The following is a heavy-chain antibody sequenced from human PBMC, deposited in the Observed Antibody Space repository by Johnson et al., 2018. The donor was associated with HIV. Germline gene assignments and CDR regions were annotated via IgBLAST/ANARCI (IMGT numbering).Heavy chain of an antibody. CDR1: GFTFSNYT. V-gene: IGHV3-30*14. CDR3: ARGPRNPGLDSFDI. Sequence: QVQLVESGGGVVQPGRSLRLSCAASGFTFSNYTMHWVRQAPGKGLEWVALISYDGSNKSYADSVKGRFTISRDNSKNTLYLQMNSLRAEDTAVYYCARGPRNPGLDSFDIWGRGTMVAVSS. J-gene: IGHJ3*02. CDR2: ISYDGSNK. D-gene: IGHD1-14*01.